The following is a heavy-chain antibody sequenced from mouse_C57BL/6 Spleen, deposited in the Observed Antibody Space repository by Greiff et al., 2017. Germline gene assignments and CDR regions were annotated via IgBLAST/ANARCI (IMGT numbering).Heavy chain of an antibody. D-gene: IGHD2-4*01. CDR3: TTTCDYGFAY. Sequence: EVKLMESGAELVRPGASVKLSCTASGFNIKDDYMHWVKQRPEQGLEWIGWIDPENGDTEYASKFQGKATITADTSSNTAYLQLSSLTSEDTAVYYCTTTCDYGFAYWGQGTLVTVSA. CDR2: IDPENGDT. J-gene: IGHJ3*01. V-gene: IGHV14-4*01. CDR1: GFNIKDDY.